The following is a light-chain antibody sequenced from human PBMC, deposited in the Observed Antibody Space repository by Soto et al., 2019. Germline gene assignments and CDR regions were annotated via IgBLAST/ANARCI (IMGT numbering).Light chain of an antibody. V-gene: IGLV1-40*01. J-gene: IGLJ2*01. Sequence: QSVLTQPPSVSGAPGQRVTISCTGSGSNIGAGYDVHWYQQLPGTAPKLLIYGNSNRPSGVPDRFSGSKSGTSASLAITGLQAEDEADYYCQSYDSSLSGSRFGGGTKVTVL. CDR1: GSNIGAGYD. CDR2: GNS. CDR3: QSYDSSLSGSR.